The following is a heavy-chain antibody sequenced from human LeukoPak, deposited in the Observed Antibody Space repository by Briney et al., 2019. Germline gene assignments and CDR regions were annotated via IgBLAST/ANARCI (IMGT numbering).Heavy chain of an antibody. CDR3: AKDVSPIAN. Sequence: GGSLRLSCAASGFTFSSYAMSWVRQAPGKGLEWVSGISGSGISTYYADSVKGRFTVSRDNSKNTLYLQMSSQRAEDTAVYYCAKDVSPIANWGQGTLVTVSS. V-gene: IGHV3-23*01. CDR2: ISGSGIST. D-gene: IGHD6-13*01. CDR1: GFTFSSYA. J-gene: IGHJ4*02.